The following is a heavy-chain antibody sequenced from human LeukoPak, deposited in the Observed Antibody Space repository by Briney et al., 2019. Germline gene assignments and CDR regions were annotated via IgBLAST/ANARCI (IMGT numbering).Heavy chain of an antibody. V-gene: IGHV3-7*01. CDR3: ARERQGSSWY. CDR2: IDQDGREK. CDR1: GFTFSDSW. Sequence: GGSLRLSCVASGFTFSDSWMSWVRQVPGKGLQWVANIDQDGREKNYVDSVKGRFTISRDNGKNSLYLEMDSLRAEDTAVYYCARERQGSSWY. J-gene: IGHJ2*01. D-gene: IGHD2-2*01.